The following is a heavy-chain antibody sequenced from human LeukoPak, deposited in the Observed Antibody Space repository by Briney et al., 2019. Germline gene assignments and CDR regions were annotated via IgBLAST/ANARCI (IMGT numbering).Heavy chain of an antibody. CDR3: ARHLYGSGSYYPSVVDY. CDR2: IYYSGST. D-gene: IGHD3-10*01. CDR1: GGSISSYY. J-gene: IGHJ4*02. Sequence: SETLSLTCTVSGGSISSYYWGWIRQPPGKGLEWIGSIYYSGSTYYNPSLKSRVTISVDTSKNQFSLKLSSVTAADTAVYYCARHLYGSGSYYPSVVDYWGQGTLVTVSS. V-gene: IGHV4-39*01.